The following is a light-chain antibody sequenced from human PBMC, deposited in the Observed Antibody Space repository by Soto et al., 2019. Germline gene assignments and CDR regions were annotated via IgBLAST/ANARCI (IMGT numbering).Light chain of an antibody. CDR3: QQYGSSPRT. Sequence: EIVLTQSPGTLSLSPGERATLSCRARQSVGSTYLAWYQQKPGQAPRLLIYGASSRATGISDRFTGSGSGTDFTLTITTLEPEDFAVYYCQQYGSSPRTFGLGTKVDIK. V-gene: IGKV3-20*01. CDR2: GAS. J-gene: IGKJ1*01. CDR1: QSVGSTY.